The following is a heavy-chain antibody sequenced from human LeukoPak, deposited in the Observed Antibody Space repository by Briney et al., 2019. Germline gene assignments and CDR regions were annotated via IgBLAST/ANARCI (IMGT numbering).Heavy chain of an antibody. CDR2: IYYSGST. D-gene: IGHD4-23*01. V-gene: IGHV4-39*07. CDR1: GGSISSSSYY. Sequence: SETLSLTCTVSGGSISSSSYYWGWIRQPPGKGLEWIGSIYYSGSTYYNPSLKSRVTISVDTSKNQFSLKLSSVTAADTAVYYCARVSTVVMIYFDYWGQGTLVTVSS. J-gene: IGHJ4*02. CDR3: ARVSTVVMIYFDY.